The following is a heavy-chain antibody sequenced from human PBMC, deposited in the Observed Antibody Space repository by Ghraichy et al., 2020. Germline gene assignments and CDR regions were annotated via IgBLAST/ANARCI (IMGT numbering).Heavy chain of an antibody. CDR3: ARIKRSNGWYAADWCFDY. CDR2: INHSGST. J-gene: IGHJ4*02. D-gene: IGHD6-19*01. Sequence: SETLSLTCAVSGGSISSNNWWSWVRPPPGKGLEWIGEINHSGSTNYNPSLKSRVTITVDTSKNHFSLKLSSVTAADTATYYCARIKRSNGWYAADWCFDYWGQGILITVSS. V-gene: IGHV4-4*02. CDR1: GGSISSNNW.